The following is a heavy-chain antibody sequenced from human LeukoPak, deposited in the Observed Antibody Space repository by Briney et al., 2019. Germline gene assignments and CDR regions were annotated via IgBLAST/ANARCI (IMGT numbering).Heavy chain of an antibody. D-gene: IGHD1-1*01. CDR1: GFTFSDYD. Sequence: PGGSLRLSCAASGFTFSDYDMHWVRRTPGKGLEWVSAIHTGGDAYYPAVVKGRFTISRENAKDSVFLQMNSLTAGDSGVYYCVRGSCGTTSCHVRLNAWDVWGQGTTVTVSS. CDR3: VRGSCGTTSCHVRLNAWDV. J-gene: IGHJ6*02. V-gene: IGHV3-13*01. CDR2: IHTGGDA.